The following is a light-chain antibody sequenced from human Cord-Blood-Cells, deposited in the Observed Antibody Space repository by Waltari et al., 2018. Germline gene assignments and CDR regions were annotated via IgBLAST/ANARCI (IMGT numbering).Light chain of an antibody. V-gene: IGKV3-11*01. CDR3: QRRSNWIT. CDR1: QRVSSY. CDR2: DAS. J-gene: IGKJ5*01. Sequence: EIVLTQSPATLSLSPGERATLSCRASQRVSSYLAWYQQKPGQAPRLLIYDASNRATGIPARFSGSGSGTDFTLTISSLEPEDFAVYYCQRRSNWITFGQGTRLEIK.